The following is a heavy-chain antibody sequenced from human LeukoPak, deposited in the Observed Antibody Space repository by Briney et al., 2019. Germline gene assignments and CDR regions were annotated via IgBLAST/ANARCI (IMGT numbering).Heavy chain of an antibody. J-gene: IGHJ3*01. CDR3: ARSSYSSSSSV. CDR1: GFTFSGFW. Sequence: GGSLRLSCAVSGFTFSGFWMSWSRQAPGKGREWVASINSDGSEGYYADVVKGRFTISRDNAKNSLYLQINSLRAEDTAVYYCARSSYSSSSSVWGQGTMVTVSS. V-gene: IGHV3-7*03. D-gene: IGHD6-6*01. CDR2: INSDGSEG.